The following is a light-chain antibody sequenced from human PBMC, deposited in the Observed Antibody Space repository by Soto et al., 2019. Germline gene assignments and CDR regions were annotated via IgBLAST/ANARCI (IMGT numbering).Light chain of an antibody. V-gene: IGKV3D-15*01. CDR3: QQYKSYWT. Sequence: EIVLTQSPATLSVSPGERVTLSCRASQSVSDNLAWYQQKPGQAPRLLIYGASIRATDIPARFSGSGSGTEFSLTISSLQPDDFATYYCQQYKSYWTFGQGTKVDIK. CDR1: QSVSDN. J-gene: IGKJ1*01. CDR2: GAS.